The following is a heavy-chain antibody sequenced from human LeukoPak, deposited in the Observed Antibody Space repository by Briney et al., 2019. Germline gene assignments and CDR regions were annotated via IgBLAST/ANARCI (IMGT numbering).Heavy chain of an antibody. D-gene: IGHD5-18*01. J-gene: IGHJ3*02. CDR2: ISSSSSYI. Sequence: GGSLRLSCAASGFTFSSYSMNWVRQAPGKGLEWVSSISSSSSYIYYADSVKGRFTISRDNAKNSLYLQMNSLRAEDTAVYYCARSAWIQLWSHPPLAFDIWGQGTMVTVSS. CDR1: GFTFSSYS. V-gene: IGHV3-21*01. CDR3: ARSAWIQLWSHPPLAFDI.